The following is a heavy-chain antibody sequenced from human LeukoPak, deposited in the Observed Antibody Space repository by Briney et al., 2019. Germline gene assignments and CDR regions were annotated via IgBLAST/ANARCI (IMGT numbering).Heavy chain of an antibody. V-gene: IGHV4-61*01. CDR3: ARETSGDLPNTDY. J-gene: IGHJ4*02. Sequence: PSETLSLTCTVSGGSVSSGSYYWSWIRQPPGKGLEWIGYIYYSGSTNYNPSLKSRVTISVDTSKNQFSLKLSSVTAADTAVYYCARETSGDLPNTDYWGQGTLVTVSS. CDR2: IYYSGST. D-gene: IGHD3-10*01. CDR1: GGSVSSGSYY.